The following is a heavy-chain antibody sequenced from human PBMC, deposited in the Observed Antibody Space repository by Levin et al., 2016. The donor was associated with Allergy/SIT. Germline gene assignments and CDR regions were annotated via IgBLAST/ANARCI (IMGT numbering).Heavy chain of an antibody. Sequence: SETLSLTCTVSGGSISGGGYHWSWIRQLPGKGLEWIGYIYHSGSTYYTPSLKSRLIMSVDTSKNQFSLNLTSVTAADTAVYYCARGAGDFESWGQGTLVTVSS. CDR3: ARGAGDFES. CDR1: GGSISGGGYH. CDR2: IYHSGST. J-gene: IGHJ4*02. V-gene: IGHV4-31*03.